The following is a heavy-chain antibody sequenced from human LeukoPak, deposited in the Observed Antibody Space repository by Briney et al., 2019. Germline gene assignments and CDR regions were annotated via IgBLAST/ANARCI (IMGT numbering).Heavy chain of an antibody. CDR3: AKHQRDSSGYHYFDD. CDR1: DGSITSDY. Sequence: SETLSLTYSVSDGSITSDYWRWIRQPPPQGLEWIGYISYSGSTFHNPSLKSRVTLSVDTSKKQFALRLSSVTAADTAVYYCAKHQRDSSGYHYFDDWGKGTLVTVSS. J-gene: IGHJ4*02. D-gene: IGHD3-22*01. CDR2: ISYSGST. V-gene: IGHV4-59*08.